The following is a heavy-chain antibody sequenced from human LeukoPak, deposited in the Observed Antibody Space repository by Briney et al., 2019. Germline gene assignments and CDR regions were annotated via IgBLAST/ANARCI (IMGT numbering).Heavy chain of an antibody. Sequence: PSGTLSLTCAVSGGSISSSNWWSWDRQPPGKGLEWIGEIYHSGSTNYNPSLKSRVTISVDTSKNQFSLKLSSVTAADTAVYYCARVEYSSSRGIDYWGQGTLVTVSS. J-gene: IGHJ4*02. CDR3: ARVEYSSSRGIDY. CDR1: GGSISSSNW. CDR2: IYHSGST. V-gene: IGHV4-4*02. D-gene: IGHD6-6*01.